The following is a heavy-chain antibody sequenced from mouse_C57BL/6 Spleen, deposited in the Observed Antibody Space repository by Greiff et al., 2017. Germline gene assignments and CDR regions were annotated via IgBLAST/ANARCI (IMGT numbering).Heavy chain of an antibody. CDR2: IYPGDGGT. D-gene: IGHD1-1*01. J-gene: IGHJ4*01. Sequence: QVQLQQSGPELVKPGASVKLSCKASGYAFSSSWMNWVKQRPGKGLEWIGQIYPGDGGTNYNGTFKGKATLTEDKSYSTVYMQHSSLTSEDSAVYFGARDSITKVVGARDYWGQGTSVTVSS. CDR1: GYAFSSSW. CDR3: ARDSITKVVGARDY. V-gene: IGHV1-82*01.